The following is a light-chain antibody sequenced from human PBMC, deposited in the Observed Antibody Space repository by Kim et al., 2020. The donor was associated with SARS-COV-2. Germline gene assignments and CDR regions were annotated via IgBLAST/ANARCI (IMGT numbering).Light chain of an antibody. CDR3: QAWDSSTHNYV. J-gene: IGLJ1*01. CDR1: ELGEEG. Sequence: GQRAGCACAGCELGEEGVSCYQQDPGQSPVVVIYQANQRPAGIPERFSGSNSGNTATLTISGTQAMDEADYYCQAWDSSTHNYVFGAGTKVTVL. V-gene: IGLV3-1*01. CDR2: QAN.